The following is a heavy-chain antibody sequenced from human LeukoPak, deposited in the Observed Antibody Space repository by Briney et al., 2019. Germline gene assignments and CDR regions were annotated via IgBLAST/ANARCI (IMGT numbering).Heavy chain of an antibody. CDR2: IYYSGST. CDR1: GGSISSYY. V-gene: IGHV4-59*12. CDR3: ARDKSEVGLDY. J-gene: IGHJ4*02. Sequence: SETLSLTCTVSGGSISSYYWSWIRQPPGKGLEWIGYIYYSGSTYYNPSLKSRVTISVDTSKNQFSLKLSSVTAADTAVYYCARDKSEVGLDYWGQGTLVTVSS.